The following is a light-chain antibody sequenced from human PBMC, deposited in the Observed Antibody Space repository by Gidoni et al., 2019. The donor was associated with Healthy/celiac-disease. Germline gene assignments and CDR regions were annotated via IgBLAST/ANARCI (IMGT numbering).Light chain of an antibody. Sequence: QSALTQPASVSGSPGQSITISCTGTSSDVGGYNYVSWYQQHPGKAPKLMIYAVSNRPSGVSHRFSGSKSGTTASLTFSGLQAEDEADSYCSSYTSSSTLFGGGTKLTVL. CDR3: SSYTSSSTL. CDR1: SSDVGGYNY. J-gene: IGLJ3*02. CDR2: AVS. V-gene: IGLV2-14*01.